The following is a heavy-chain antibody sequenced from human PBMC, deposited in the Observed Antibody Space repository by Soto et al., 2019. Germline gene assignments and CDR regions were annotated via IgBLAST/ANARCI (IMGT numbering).Heavy chain of an antibody. V-gene: IGHV3-74*01. Sequence: EVQLVESGGGLVQPGGSLRLSCAASGFTFSTYWMNWVRQAPGKGLVCVSRIKSDGSTTSYADSVKGRFTISRDNAKNTLYLQMNRLRAEDTAMYYCVTGDYGGKTYWGQGTLVTVSS. D-gene: IGHD4-17*01. J-gene: IGHJ4*02. CDR2: IKSDGSTT. CDR3: VTGDYGGKTY. CDR1: GFTFSTYW.